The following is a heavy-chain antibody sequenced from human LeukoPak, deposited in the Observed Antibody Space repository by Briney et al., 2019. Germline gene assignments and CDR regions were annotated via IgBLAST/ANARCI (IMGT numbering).Heavy chain of an antibody. CDR1: GFTFSSYA. J-gene: IGHJ4*02. D-gene: IGHD1-26*01. CDR3: ARDPRYIVGATNNVDY. CDR2: ISYDGSNK. V-gene: IGHV3-30*04. Sequence: GGSLRLSCAASGFTFSSYAMHWVRQAPGKGLEWVAVISYDGSNKCYADSVKGRFTISRDDSKNTLYLQMNSLRAEDTAVYYCARDPRYIVGATNNVDYWGQGTLVTVSS.